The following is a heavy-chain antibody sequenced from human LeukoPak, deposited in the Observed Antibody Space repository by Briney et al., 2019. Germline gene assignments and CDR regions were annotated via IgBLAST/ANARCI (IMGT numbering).Heavy chain of an antibody. CDR2: ISSSSLST. V-gene: IGHV3-48*01. CDR3: AREGYYGSGSPPSLYFDY. D-gene: IGHD3-10*01. CDR1: GFTFSTYG. Sequence: PGGSLRLSCAVSGFTFSTYGMNWVRQAPGKGLEWVSYISSSSLSTYYADSVKGRFTISRDNSRSTLYLQMNSLRPEDTAIYYCAREGYYGSGSPPSLYFDYWGQGTLVTVSS. J-gene: IGHJ4*02.